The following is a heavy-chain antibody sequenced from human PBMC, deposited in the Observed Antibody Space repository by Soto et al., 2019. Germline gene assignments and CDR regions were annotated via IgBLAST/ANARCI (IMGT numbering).Heavy chain of an antibody. D-gene: IGHD2-8*01. V-gene: IGHV6-1*01. CDR3: AREVVLMVYATYNWFDP. Sequence: KQSQTLSLTCAISGDSVSSNSAAWNWIRQSPSRGLEWLGRTYYRSKWYNDYAVSVKSRITINPDTSKNQFSLQLNSVTPEDTAVYYCAREVVLMVYATYNWFDPWGQGTLVTVSS. J-gene: IGHJ5*02. CDR2: TYYRSKWYN. CDR1: GDSVSSNSAA.